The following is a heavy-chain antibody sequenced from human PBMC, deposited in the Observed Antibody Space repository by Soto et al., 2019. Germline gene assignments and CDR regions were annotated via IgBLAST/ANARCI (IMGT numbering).Heavy chain of an antibody. D-gene: IGHD4-17*01. Sequence: ASVKVSCKASGYTFTAFTMHWVRQAPGQGLEWMGWINTGNGNTKYSQKFHERVTITRDMSTSTAYMELSSLRSEDTAVYYCAADTGAFDIWGQGTMVTVSS. CDR1: GYTFTAFT. CDR3: AADTGAFDI. CDR2: INTGNGNT. V-gene: IGHV1-3*04. J-gene: IGHJ3*02.